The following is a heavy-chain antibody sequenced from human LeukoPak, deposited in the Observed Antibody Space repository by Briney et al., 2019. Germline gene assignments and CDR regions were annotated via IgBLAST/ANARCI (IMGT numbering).Heavy chain of an antibody. D-gene: IGHD6-13*01. Sequence: PGGSLRLSCAASGFTFSDYYMSWIRQSPGKGLEWISYISSSGSGMYYADSVKGRFTISRDNAKNTLYLQMNSLRGEDTAVYYCVRDTSSRFDYWGQGTLVTVSS. V-gene: IGHV3-11*04. CDR2: ISSSGSGM. CDR3: VRDTSSRFDY. CDR1: GFTFSDYY. J-gene: IGHJ4*02.